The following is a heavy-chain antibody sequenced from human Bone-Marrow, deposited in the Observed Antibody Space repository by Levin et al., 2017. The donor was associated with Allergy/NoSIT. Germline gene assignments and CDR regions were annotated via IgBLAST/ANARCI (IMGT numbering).Heavy chain of an antibody. D-gene: IGHD2-8*02. CDR3: GRALYCEYYYYGVDV. Sequence: GESLKISCAASGFIFGDYDMHWVRQAPGKGLEWVSAIGTAGDTYYAGSVKGRFTISRENGKKSLYLQINSLRAGDTAVYFCGRALYCEYYYYGVDVWGQGTTVTVSS. CDR1: GFIFGDYD. V-gene: IGHV3-13*01. CDR2: IGTAGDT. J-gene: IGHJ6*02.